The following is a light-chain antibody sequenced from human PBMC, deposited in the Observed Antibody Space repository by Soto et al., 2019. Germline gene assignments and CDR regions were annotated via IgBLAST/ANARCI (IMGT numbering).Light chain of an antibody. J-gene: IGKJ1*01. CDR3: QQYNNWYPWT. CDR2: AAS. CDR1: QRISSN. Sequence: VLTQSPATLSVSPGQRATLFCRASQRISSNLSCYQQKPAQAPRLLIYAASTRATGIPARFSGSGSGTEFTLTISSLQSEDFAVYYCQQYNNWYPWTFGQGTQVDIK. V-gene: IGKV3-15*01.